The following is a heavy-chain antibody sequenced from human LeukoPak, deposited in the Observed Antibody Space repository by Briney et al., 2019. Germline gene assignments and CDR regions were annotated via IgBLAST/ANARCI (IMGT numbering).Heavy chain of an antibody. CDR1: GDSISTDNYC. CDR3: ARDAGVTGWYYDY. J-gene: IGHJ4*02. Sequence: SQTLSLTCTVSGDSISTDNYCWSWIRQFPGRGLEYIGYIYYSGSTFYNPSLKSRLSISVDTSKNQFSLKLTSVTAADTAVYYCARDAGVTGWYYDYWGQGTLVTVSS. CDR2: IYYSGST. D-gene: IGHD6-19*01. V-gene: IGHV4-31*03.